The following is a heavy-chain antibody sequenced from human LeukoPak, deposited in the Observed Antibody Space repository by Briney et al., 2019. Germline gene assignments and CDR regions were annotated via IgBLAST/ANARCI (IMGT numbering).Heavy chain of an antibody. D-gene: IGHD2-15*01. Sequence: GASVKVSCKASGYTFTSYGISWVRQAPGQGLEWMGWISAYNGNTNYAQKLQGRVTMTTDTSTSTAYMEPRSLRSDDTAVYYCARGVKDIVVVVAATDYYYYMDVWGKGTTVTVSS. CDR2: ISAYNGNT. CDR3: ARGVKDIVVVVAATDYYYYMDV. CDR1: GYTFTSYG. J-gene: IGHJ6*03. V-gene: IGHV1-18*01.